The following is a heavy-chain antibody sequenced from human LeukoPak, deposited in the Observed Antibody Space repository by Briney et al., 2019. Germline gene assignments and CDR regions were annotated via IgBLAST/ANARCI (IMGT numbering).Heavy chain of an antibody. D-gene: IGHD1-26*01. CDR3: ARTPYSGSYSYFDY. CDR2: IHHSGTT. V-gene: IGHV4-38-2*02. Sequence: SETLSLTCTVSGYSISNGYYWGWIRQPPGKGLEWIGNIHHSGTTYYNPSLKSRVTKSLDTSKNHFSLNLSSVTAADTAVYYCARTPYSGSYSYFDYWGQGTLVTVSS. J-gene: IGHJ4*02. CDR1: GYSISNGYY.